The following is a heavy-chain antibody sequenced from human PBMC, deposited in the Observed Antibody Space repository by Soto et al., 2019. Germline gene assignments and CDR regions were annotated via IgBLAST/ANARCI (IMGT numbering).Heavy chain of an antibody. D-gene: IGHD3-22*01. CDR2: IKQDESEK. V-gene: IGHV3-7*03. J-gene: IGHJ4*02. CDR1: GFTFSNYW. Sequence: LRLSCAASGFTFSNYWMSWVRQAPGKGLEWVATIKQDESEKYYVDSVKGRFTVSRDNAKNSLYLQMNSLRAEDTAVYYCARGDYFDRRFDYWGQGTLVTVSS. CDR3: ARGDYFDRRFDY.